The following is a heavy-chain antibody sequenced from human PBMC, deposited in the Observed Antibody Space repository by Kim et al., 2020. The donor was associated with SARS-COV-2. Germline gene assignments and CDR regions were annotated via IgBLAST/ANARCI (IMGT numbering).Heavy chain of an antibody. J-gene: IGHJ4*02. Sequence: SNAESVKGRFTRSRDNAKNTLYLQMNSRRAEDTALYYCARDAVGIRGFDYWGQGTLVTVSS. D-gene: IGHD3-10*01. V-gene: IGHV3-74*01. CDR3: ARDAVGIRGFDY.